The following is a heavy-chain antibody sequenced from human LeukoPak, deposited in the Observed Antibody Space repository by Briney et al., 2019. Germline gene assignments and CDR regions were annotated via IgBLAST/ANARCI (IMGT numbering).Heavy chain of an antibody. V-gene: IGHV4-34*01. D-gene: IGHD2-2*02. CDR1: GGSFSGYY. J-gene: IGHJ6*03. CDR3: ARGRGCSSTSCYTDYYYYMDV. CDR2: INHSGST. Sequence: KPSETLSLTCAVYGGSFSGYYWSWIRQPPGKGLEWIGEINHSGSTNYNPFLKSRVTISVDTSKNQFSLRLTSVTAADTAVYYCARGRGCSSTSCYTDYYYYMDVWGKGTTVTVSS.